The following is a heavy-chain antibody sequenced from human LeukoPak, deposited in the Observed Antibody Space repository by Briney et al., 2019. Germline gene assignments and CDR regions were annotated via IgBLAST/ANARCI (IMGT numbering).Heavy chain of an antibody. CDR3: ASDRLGDYDHSGYYDK. V-gene: IGHV3-11*01. Sequence: GGSLTLSCAVSGFTFSVYYMSWTRHAPGKGLVWVSYICDRGRTIYYADSVKGRFTISRDNAKNSVYLQMNNLGAEDTAVYYCASDRLGDYDHSGYYDKWGQGTLGTVSS. D-gene: IGHD3-22*01. J-gene: IGHJ4*02. CDR2: ICDRGRTI. CDR1: GFTFSVYY.